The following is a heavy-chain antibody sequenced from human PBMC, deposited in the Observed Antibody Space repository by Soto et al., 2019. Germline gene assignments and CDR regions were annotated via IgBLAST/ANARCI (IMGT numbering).Heavy chain of an antibody. CDR3: ARDASPYYYDSSGPYFDY. Sequence: GGSLRLSCAASGFTFSSYGMHWVRQAPGKGLEWVAVISYDGSNKYYADSVKGRFTISRDNSKNTLYLQMNSLRAEDTAVYYCARDASPYYYDSSGPYFDYWGQGTLVTVS. D-gene: IGHD3-22*01. J-gene: IGHJ4*02. CDR1: GFTFSSYG. CDR2: ISYDGSNK. V-gene: IGHV3-30*03.